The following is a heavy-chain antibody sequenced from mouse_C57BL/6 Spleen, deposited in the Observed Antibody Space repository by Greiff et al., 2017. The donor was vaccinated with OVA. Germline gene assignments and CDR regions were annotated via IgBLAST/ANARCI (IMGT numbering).Heavy chain of an antibody. D-gene: IGHD3-2*02. Sequence: QVQLQQPGAELVMPGASVKLSCKASGYTFTSYWMHWVKQRPGQGLEWIGEIDPSDSYTNYNQKFKGKSTLTVAKSSSTADMQLSSLTSEDSAVYYCARYSSGYNYAMDYWGQGTSVTVAS. V-gene: IGHV1-69*01. J-gene: IGHJ4*01. CDR3: ARYSSGYNYAMDY. CDR2: IDPSDSYT. CDR1: GYTFTSYW.